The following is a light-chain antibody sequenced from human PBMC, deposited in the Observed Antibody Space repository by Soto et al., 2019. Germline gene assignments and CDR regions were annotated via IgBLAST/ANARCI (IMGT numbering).Light chain of an antibody. CDR3: CSYAGGYTYV. J-gene: IGLJ1*01. CDR1: SSDVGGYNL. CDR2: EGS. Sequence: QSALTQPASVSGSPGQSITISCTGTSSDVGGYNLVSWYQQHPGKAPKLMIYEGSKRPSGVSNRFSGSKSGITASLTISGLQADDETDYYCCSYAGGYTYVFGTGTKVTVL. V-gene: IGLV2-23*01.